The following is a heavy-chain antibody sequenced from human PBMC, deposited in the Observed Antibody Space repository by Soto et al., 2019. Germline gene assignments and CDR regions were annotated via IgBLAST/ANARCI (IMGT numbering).Heavy chain of an antibody. CDR3: GGYCSGGSCYSGYYYGMDV. D-gene: IGHD2-15*01. V-gene: IGHV3-53*01. Sequence: VGSLRLSCAASGFTVSSNYMSWVRQAPGKGLEWVSVIYSGGSTYYADSVKGRFTISRDNSKNTLYLQMNSLRAEDTAVYYCGGYCSGGSCYSGYYYGMDVWGQETTVTVSS. J-gene: IGHJ6*02. CDR2: IYSGGST. CDR1: GFTVSSNY.